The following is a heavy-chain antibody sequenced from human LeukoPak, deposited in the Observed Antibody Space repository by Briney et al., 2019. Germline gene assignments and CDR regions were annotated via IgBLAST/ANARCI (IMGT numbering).Heavy chain of an antibody. Sequence: ASVKVSCKASEYTFIGYYMHWVRQAPGQGLEWMGWINPNSGGTNYAQKFQGRVTMTTDTSINTASMELTRLRSDDTAVYYCARGGSGGYDSPLDYWGQGTPVTVSS. D-gene: IGHD5-12*01. CDR2: INPNSGGT. CDR1: EYTFIGYY. V-gene: IGHV1-2*02. CDR3: ARGGSGGYDSPLDY. J-gene: IGHJ4*02.